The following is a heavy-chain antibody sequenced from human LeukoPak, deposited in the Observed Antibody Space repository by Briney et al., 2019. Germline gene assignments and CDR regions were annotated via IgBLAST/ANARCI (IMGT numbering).Heavy chain of an antibody. Sequence: ASVKVSCKASGYTFTSYDINWVRQATGQGLEWMGWMNPNSGNTGYAQKFQGRVTMTRNTSISTAYMELSSLRSEDTAVYYCARWRRYATPPYYYYYYMDVWGKGTTATVSS. V-gene: IGHV1-8*01. CDR2: MNPNSGNT. CDR1: GYTFTSYD. D-gene: IGHD1-1*01. J-gene: IGHJ6*03. CDR3: ARWRRYATPPYYYYYYMDV.